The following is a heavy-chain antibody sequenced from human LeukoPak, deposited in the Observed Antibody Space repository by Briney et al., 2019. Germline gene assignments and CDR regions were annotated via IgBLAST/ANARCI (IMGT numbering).Heavy chain of an antibody. J-gene: IGHJ4*02. D-gene: IGHD4-23*01. Sequence: GESLKISCKGSAYSFTSYWIGWVRQMPGRGLEWMGVIHPADSDTRYSPSFQGQVTISVDKSISTAYLQWSSLKASDTAIYYCAGHASGGTSYYLGYWGQGTLATVSS. V-gene: IGHV5-51*01. CDR3: AGHASGGTSYYLGY. CDR2: IHPADSDT. CDR1: AYSFTSYW.